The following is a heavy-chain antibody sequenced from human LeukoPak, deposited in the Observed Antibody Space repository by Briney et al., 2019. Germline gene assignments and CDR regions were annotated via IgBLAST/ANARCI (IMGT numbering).Heavy chain of an antibody. CDR2: ITSSSSYI. J-gene: IGHJ6*03. CDR3: NYGAYYYYYMDV. D-gene: IGHD1-26*01. Sequence: GGSLRLSCAASGFTFSTYGMHWVRQAPGKGLEWVSSITSSSSYIYYADSVKGRFTISRDNAKNSLYLQMNSLYYCARDPYSGNYGAYYYYYMDVWGKGTTVTISS. V-gene: IGHV3-21*01. CDR1: GFTFSTYG.